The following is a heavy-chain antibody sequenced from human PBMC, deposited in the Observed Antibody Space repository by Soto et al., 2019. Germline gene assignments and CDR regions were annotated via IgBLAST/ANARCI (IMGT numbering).Heavy chain of an antibody. CDR3: ARDRPVFGDPEGWFDP. J-gene: IGHJ5*02. Sequence: GGSLRLSCAASGFTFSSYGMHWVRQAPGKGLEWVAVIWYDGSNKYYADSVKGRFTISRDNSKNTLYLQMNSLRAEDTAVYYCARDRPVFGDPEGWFDPWGQGTLVTVSS. CDR2: IWYDGSNK. CDR1: GFTFSSYG. D-gene: IGHD3-10*01. V-gene: IGHV3-33*01.